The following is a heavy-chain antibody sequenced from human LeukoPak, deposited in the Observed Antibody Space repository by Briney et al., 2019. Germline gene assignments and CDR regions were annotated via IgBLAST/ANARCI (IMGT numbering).Heavy chain of an antibody. CDR1: GFTFNHFG. J-gene: IGHJ4*02. V-gene: IGHV3-33*06. Sequence: GRSLRLSCAASGFTFNHFGMHWVRQAPGKGLVSAAVIWSEVSDKFYADSVRGRFTISRDDSRKSVYLQMDRMAAEDTAIYYCAKDAQRGFDYSSSLEYWGQGALVTVSS. D-gene: IGHD4-11*01. CDR3: AKDAQRGFDYSSSLEY. CDR2: IWSEVSDK.